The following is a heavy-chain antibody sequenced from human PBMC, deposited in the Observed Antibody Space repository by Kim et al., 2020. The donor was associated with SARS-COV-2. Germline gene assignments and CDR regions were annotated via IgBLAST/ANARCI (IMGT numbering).Heavy chain of an antibody. D-gene: IGHD2-15*01. Sequence: KGRFTISRDNAKNSLYLLMNSLRDEDTAVYYCARDRYCSGGSFYPVPRGYWGQGTLVTVSS. J-gene: IGHJ4*02. V-gene: IGHV3-48*02. CDR3: ARDRYCSGGSFYPVPRGY.